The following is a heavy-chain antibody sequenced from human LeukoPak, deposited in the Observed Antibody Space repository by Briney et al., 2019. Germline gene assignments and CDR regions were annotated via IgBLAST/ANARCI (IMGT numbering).Heavy chain of an antibody. CDR2: ISWNGGSI. CDR1: GFTFDDYA. D-gene: IGHD3-22*01. Sequence: GGSLRLSCAASGFTFDDYAMHWVRQAPGKGLEWVSGISWNGGSIGYADSVRGRFTISRDYAKDSLFLQMNSLRAEDTALYYCAKGLFDDSGGAFDSWGQGTLVTVSS. V-gene: IGHV3-9*01. CDR3: AKGLFDDSGGAFDS. J-gene: IGHJ4*02.